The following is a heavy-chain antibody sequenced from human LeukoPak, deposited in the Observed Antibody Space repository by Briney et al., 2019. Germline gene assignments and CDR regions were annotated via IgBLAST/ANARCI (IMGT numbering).Heavy chain of an antibody. Sequence: PSQTLSLTCTVSGGSISSGDCYWSWIRQPPGKGLEWIGYIYYSGSTYYNPSLKSRVTISVDTSKNQFSLKLSSVTAADTAVYYCARGSDSSGYLPSDYWGQGTLVTVSS. CDR2: IYYSGST. CDR3: ARGSDSSGYLPSDY. V-gene: IGHV4-30-4*01. J-gene: IGHJ4*02. CDR1: GGSISSGDCY. D-gene: IGHD3-22*01.